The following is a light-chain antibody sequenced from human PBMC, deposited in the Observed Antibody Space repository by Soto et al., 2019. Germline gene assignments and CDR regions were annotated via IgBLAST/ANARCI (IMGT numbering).Light chain of an antibody. CDR3: SSYTSGITPYV. J-gene: IGLJ1*01. CDR1: SSDVGAYNY. Sequence: QSVLTQPASVSGSPGQSITISCTGTSSDVGAYNYVSWFRQHPGKAPQLIIYQVSHRPSGISSRFSGSKSGNKASLTISGLQAEDEADYYCSSYTSGITPYVFGTGTKVTVL. CDR2: QVS. V-gene: IGLV2-14*01.